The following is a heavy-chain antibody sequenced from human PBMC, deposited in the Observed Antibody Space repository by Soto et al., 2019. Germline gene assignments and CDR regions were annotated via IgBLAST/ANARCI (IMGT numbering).Heavy chain of an antibody. CDR2: IIPIFGTA. CDR1: GGTFSSYA. Sequence: AASVKVSCKASGGTFSSYAISWVRQAPGQGLEWMGGIIPIFGTANYAQKFQGRVTITADESTSTAYMELSSLRSEDTAVYYCASRLYYVSVPPYYYYGMDVWGQGTTVTVSS. D-gene: IGHD3-16*01. J-gene: IGHJ6*02. V-gene: IGHV1-69*13. CDR3: ASRLYYVSVPPYYYYGMDV.